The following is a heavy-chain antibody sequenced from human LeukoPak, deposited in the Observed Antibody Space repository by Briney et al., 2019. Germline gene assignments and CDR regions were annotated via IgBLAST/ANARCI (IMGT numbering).Heavy chain of an antibody. CDR1: GFTFSGSA. Sequence: GGSLRLSCAASGFTFSGSALHWVRQAYGKGLEWVGSIRSTANGYATAYAASVKGRFTISRDDSKNTAYLQMDSLKTEDTAVYYCTGNYYGSGSYADFDYWGQGTLVTVSS. CDR3: TGNYYGSGSYADFDY. D-gene: IGHD3-10*01. V-gene: IGHV3-73*01. CDR2: IRSTANGYAT. J-gene: IGHJ4*02.